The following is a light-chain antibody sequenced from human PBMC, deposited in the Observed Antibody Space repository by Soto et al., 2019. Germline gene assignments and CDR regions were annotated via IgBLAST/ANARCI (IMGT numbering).Light chain of an antibody. V-gene: IGLV4-69*02. CDR2: VNIDGSH. J-gene: IGLJ3*02. Sequence: QLVLTQSPSTSASLGASVKLTCTLTSGHTTYAITWHQQQPEKGPRYLMRVNIDGSHSKGDGIPDRFSGSSSGAERYLTNSNLQSEDEADYYCQTWGTGVHVVFCEGTKLTVL. CDR1: SGHTTYA. CDR3: QTWGTGVHVV.